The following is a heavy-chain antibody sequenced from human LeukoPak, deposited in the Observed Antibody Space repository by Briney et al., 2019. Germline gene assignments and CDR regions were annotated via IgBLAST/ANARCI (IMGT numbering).Heavy chain of an antibody. CDR3: ARGGYYGSGNDFRFDP. Sequence: PSETLSLTCTVSGGSISSYYWSWIRQPPGKGLKWIGNIYYSGSTNYKPSLKSRVTISVDTSKNQFSLKLSSVTAADTAVYYCARGGYYGSGNDFRFDPWGQGTLVTVSS. J-gene: IGHJ5*02. D-gene: IGHD3-10*01. CDR1: GGSISSYY. V-gene: IGHV4-59*01. CDR2: IYYSGST.